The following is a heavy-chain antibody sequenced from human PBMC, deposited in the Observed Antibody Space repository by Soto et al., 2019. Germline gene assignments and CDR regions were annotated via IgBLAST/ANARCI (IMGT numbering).Heavy chain of an antibody. CDR1: GFAFASTA. CDR2: IVVGSGNT. CDR3: ATPTGDY. Sequence: GTSAELSCKASGFAFASTAVQWVRQARGQRLEWIGWIVVGSGNTNYAQKFQERVTITRDMSTSTAYMELSSLRSEDTAVYYCATPTGDYWGQGTLVTVFS. D-gene: IGHD2-15*01. V-gene: IGHV1-58*01. J-gene: IGHJ4*02.